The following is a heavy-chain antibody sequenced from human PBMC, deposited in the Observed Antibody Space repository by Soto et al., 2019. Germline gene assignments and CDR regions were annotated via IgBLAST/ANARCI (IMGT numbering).Heavy chain of an antibody. CDR2: ISYDGSNK. CDR3: ARDRGGDYPPYYYYGMDV. Sequence: VGSLRLSCAASGFTFSSYAMHWVRQAPGKGLEWVAVISYDGSNKYYADSVKGRFTISRDNSKNTLYLQMNSLRAEDTAVYYCARDRGGDYPPYYYYGMDVWGQGTTVTVSS. J-gene: IGHJ6*02. CDR1: GFTFSSYA. V-gene: IGHV3-30-3*01. D-gene: IGHD4-17*01.